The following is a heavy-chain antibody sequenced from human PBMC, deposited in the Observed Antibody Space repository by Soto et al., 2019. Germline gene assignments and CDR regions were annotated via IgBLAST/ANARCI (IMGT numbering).Heavy chain of an antibody. CDR1: GGTFSSYT. CDR2: IIPILGIA. Sequence: SVKVSCKASGGTFSSYTISWVRQAPGQGLEWMGRIIPILGIANYAQKFQGRVTITADKSTSTAYMELSSLRSEDTAVYYCARANSYGTRVYYMDVWGKGTTVTVSS. CDR3: ARANSYGTRVYYMDV. J-gene: IGHJ6*03. V-gene: IGHV1-69*02. D-gene: IGHD5-18*01.